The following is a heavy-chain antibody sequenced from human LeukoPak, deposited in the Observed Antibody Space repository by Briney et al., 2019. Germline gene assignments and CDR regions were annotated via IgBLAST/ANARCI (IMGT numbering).Heavy chain of an antibody. V-gene: IGHV4-39*07. CDR1: GGSISSSSYY. CDR3: ARDKEGANDY. CDR2: VYNTGDT. J-gene: IGHJ4*02. D-gene: IGHD4/OR15-4a*01. Sequence: PSETLSLTCTVSGGSISSSSYYWGWIRQPPGKGLEWIGSVYNTGDTYYNPSLKSRVTISVDTSKNQFSLKLSSVTAADTAVYYCARDKEGANDYWGQGTLVTVSS.